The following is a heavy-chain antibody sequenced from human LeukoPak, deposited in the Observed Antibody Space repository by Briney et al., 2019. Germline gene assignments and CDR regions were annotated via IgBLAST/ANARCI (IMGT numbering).Heavy chain of an antibody. D-gene: IGHD6-6*01. CDR3: AKGIEYSRDY. CDR1: GFTFSSYG. CDR2: ISYDGSNK. V-gene: IGHV3-30*18. J-gene: IGHJ4*02. Sequence: GRSLRLSCAASGFTFSSYGMHWVRQAPGKGLEWVAVISYDGSNKYYADSVKGRFTISRDNAKNSLYLQMNSLRAEDTAVYYCAKGIEYSRDYWGQGTLVTVSS.